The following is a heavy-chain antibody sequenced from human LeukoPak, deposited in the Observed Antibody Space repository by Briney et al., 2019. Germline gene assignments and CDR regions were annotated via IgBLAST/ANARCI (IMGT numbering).Heavy chain of an antibody. V-gene: IGHV3-21*06. D-gene: IGHD6-13*01. CDR2: ISSSSTYI. J-gene: IGHJ4*02. Sequence: GGSLRLSRAASGFTFTTFTMNWVGQAQGQGLEGVLSISSSSTYIFYADSVRGRFIISRDNAENSLYLQMNSLRADDTAVYYCARDGGYSSSWSDPFDYWGQGTLVTVSS. CDR1: GFTFTTFT. CDR3: ARDGGYSSSWSDPFDY.